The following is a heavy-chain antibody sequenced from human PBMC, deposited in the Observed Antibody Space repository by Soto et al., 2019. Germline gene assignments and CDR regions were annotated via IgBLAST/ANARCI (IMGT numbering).Heavy chain of an antibody. Sequence: GESLKISCKGSGYSFTSYWISWVRQMRGKGLEWMGRIDPSDSYTNYSPSFQGHVTISADKSISTAYLQWSSLKASDTAMYYCATSPFSGPEYWGQGTLVTVSS. J-gene: IGHJ4*02. D-gene: IGHD6-19*01. CDR3: ATSPFSGPEY. CDR2: IDPSDSYT. CDR1: GYSFTSYW. V-gene: IGHV5-10-1*01.